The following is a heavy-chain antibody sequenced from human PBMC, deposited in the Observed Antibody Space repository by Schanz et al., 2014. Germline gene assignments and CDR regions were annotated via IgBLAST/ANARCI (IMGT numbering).Heavy chain of an antibody. J-gene: IGHJ5*02. CDR1: GFIFGDYA. CDR3: ARVETFNYDDITLYHHFFDP. V-gene: IGHV3-30*03. CDR2: ISNHGLNT. Sequence: HVQLVESGGGVVQPGGSLRLSRAASGFIFGDYAIHWVRQAPGKGLEWVAAISNHGLNTYFGDSVKGRFTISRDNSRNTVFLQMNSLKPEDMAIYYCARVETFNYDDITLYHHFFDPWGQGTLVTVSS. D-gene: IGHD3-16*01.